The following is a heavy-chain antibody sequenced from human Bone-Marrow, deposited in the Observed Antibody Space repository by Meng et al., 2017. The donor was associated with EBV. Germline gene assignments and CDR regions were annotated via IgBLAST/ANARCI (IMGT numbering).Heavy chain of an antibody. V-gene: IGHV4-30-2*01. D-gene: IGHD4-23*01. CDR1: GSAISSGGYS. Sequence: QLQLQESGSGLVKPSQTLSLTCAVSGSAISSGGYSWSWIRQPPGKGLEWIGYIYHSGSTYYNPSLKSRVTISVDRSKNQFSLKLSSVTAADTAVYYCARGGYGGNPLDYWGQGTLVTVSS. CDR2: IYHSGST. CDR3: ARGGYGGNPLDY. J-gene: IGHJ4*02.